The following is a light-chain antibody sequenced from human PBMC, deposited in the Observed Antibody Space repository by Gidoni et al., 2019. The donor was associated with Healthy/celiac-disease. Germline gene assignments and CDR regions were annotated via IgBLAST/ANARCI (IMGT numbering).Light chain of an antibody. Sequence: SYEPAPPPPVSVSPGQTARITCSGDNLGDKYACWYQQKPGQSPVLFIDQDSKRPSGIPERFSGSNSGNTATLTISGTQAMDDADYYCQAWDSSTDVVFGGGTKLTVL. J-gene: IGLJ2*01. CDR3: QAWDSSTDVV. CDR1: NLGDKY. CDR2: QDS. V-gene: IGLV3-1*01.